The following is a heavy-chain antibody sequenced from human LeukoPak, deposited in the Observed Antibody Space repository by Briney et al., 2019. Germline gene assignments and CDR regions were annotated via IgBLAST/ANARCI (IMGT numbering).Heavy chain of an antibody. J-gene: IGHJ6*02. D-gene: IGHD4-17*01. CDR1: GFTFSSYA. Sequence: WGSLRLSCAASGFTFSSYAMSWVRQAPGKGLEWVSSMSGSGGSTYYADSVKGRFTISRDDSKNTLYLQMNSLRAEDTAVYYCARGRYGELDVWGQGTTVTVSS. V-gene: IGHV3-23*01. CDR3: ARGRYGELDV. CDR2: MSGSGGST.